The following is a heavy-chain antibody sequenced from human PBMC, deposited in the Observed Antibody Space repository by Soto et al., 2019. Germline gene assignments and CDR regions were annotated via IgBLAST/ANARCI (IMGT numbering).Heavy chain of an antibody. J-gene: IGHJ4*02. D-gene: IGHD3-10*01. CDR1: GGSISSYY. Sequence: SETLSLTCTVSGGSISSYYWSWIRQPPGNGLEWIGFIYHSGSTNYSPSLKSRVTISVDTSKNQFSLKLTSLTAADTAVYYCARRRSGPTFFDYWGQGTLVTVSS. CDR3: ARRRSGPTFFDY. CDR2: IYHSGST. V-gene: IGHV4-59*08.